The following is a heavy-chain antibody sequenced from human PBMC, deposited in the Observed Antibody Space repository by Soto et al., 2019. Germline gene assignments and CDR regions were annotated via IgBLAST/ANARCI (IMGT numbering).Heavy chain of an antibody. Sequence: SETLSLTCAVSGGSISSSNWWSWVRQPPGKGLEWIGEINHSGSTNYNPSHKSRVTISVDTSKNQFSLKLSSVTAADTAVYYCARGRGSGWYRYYYYYSGMDVWGQGTTVTVSS. V-gene: IGHV4-4*02. CDR3: ARGRGSGWYRYYYYYSGMDV. CDR1: GGSISSSNW. D-gene: IGHD6-19*01. J-gene: IGHJ6*02. CDR2: INHSGST.